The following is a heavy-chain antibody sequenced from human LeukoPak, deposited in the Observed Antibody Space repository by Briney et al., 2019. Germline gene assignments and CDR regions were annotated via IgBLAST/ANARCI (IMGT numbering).Heavy chain of an antibody. Sequence: ASVKVSCKASGYTFTSYGISWVRQAPGQGLEWMGWISAYNGNTNYAQKLQGRVTMTRDTSTSTVYMELSSLRSEDTAVYYCARGRITMVRGVGLGDYWGQGTLVTVSS. CDR2: ISAYNGNT. CDR1: GYTFTSYG. D-gene: IGHD3-10*01. V-gene: IGHV1-18*01. CDR3: ARGRITMVRGVGLGDY. J-gene: IGHJ4*02.